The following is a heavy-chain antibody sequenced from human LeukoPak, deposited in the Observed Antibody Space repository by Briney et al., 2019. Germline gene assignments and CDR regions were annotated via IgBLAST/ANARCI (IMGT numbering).Heavy chain of an antibody. Sequence: SETLSLTCTVSGGSISSGSYYWSWIRQPAGKGLEWIGRIYTSGSTNYNPSLKSRVTISVDTSKNQFSLKLSSVTAADMAVYYCASAPVTTYYYYYYMDVWGKGTTVTVSS. CDR2: IYTSGST. V-gene: IGHV4-61*02. J-gene: IGHJ6*03. CDR3: ASAPVTTYYYYYYMDV. D-gene: IGHD4-17*01. CDR1: GGSISSGSYY.